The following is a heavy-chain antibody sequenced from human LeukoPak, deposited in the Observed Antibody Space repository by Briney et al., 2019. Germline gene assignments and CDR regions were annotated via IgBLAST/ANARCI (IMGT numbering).Heavy chain of an antibody. CDR2: IRYDGSGK. V-gene: IGHV3-30*02. Sequence: GGSLRLSCAASGFSFRSYGMHWVRQAPGKGLEWVATIRYDGSGKHYAELLTGRFTVSRDNSKDTLYLEMNSLRAEDTAVYYCAREAWDVTGRAPIIWGQGTRVTVSS. J-gene: IGHJ4*02. CDR1: GFSFRSYG. CDR3: AREAWDVTGRAPII. D-gene: IGHD1-14*01.